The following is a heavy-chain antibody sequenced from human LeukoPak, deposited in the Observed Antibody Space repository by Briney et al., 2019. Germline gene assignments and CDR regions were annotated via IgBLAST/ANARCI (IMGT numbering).Heavy chain of an antibody. J-gene: IGHJ3*02. CDR1: GFTFSSYG. CDR2: ISYDGSNK. D-gene: IGHD2-2*03. Sequence: GGSLRLSYAASGFTFSSYGMHWVRQAPGKGLEWVAVISYDGSNKYYADSVKGRFTISRDNSKNTLYLQMNSLRAEDTAVYYCANDGFDAFDIWGQGTMVTVSS. CDR3: ANDGFDAFDI. V-gene: IGHV3-30*18.